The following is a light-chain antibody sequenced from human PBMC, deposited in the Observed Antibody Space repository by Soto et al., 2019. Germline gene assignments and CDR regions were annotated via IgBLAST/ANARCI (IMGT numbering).Light chain of an antibody. CDR3: QQYLNRWT. J-gene: IGKJ1*01. Sequence: DIQMNQSPSTLSASVGDRVTITCRASQSISTWLAWYQQKPGKAPKLLIYKASSLEGGVPSRFSGSGSGTEFTLTISSLQPDDFATYYCQQYLNRWTFGQGTKVDIK. CDR2: KAS. CDR1: QSISTW. V-gene: IGKV1-5*03.